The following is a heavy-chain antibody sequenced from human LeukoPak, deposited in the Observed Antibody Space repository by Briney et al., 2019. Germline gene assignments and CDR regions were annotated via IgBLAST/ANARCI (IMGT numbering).Heavy chain of an antibody. J-gene: IGHJ4*02. D-gene: IGHD3-10*01. CDR3: ARGALSFYGSGSFQY. V-gene: IGHV3-74*01. Sequence: GGSLRLSCAAPGFTFSNYWMHWVRHAPGKGLVWVSRINVDGSTTVYADSVKGRFTISRDNAKNTLYVQMNSLRAEDTAVYYCARGALSFYGSGSFQYWGQGSLVTVSS. CDR2: INVDGSTT. CDR1: GFTFSNYW.